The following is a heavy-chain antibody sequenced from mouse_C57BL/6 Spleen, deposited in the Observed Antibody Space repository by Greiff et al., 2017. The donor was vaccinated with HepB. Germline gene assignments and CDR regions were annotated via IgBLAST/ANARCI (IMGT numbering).Heavy chain of an antibody. CDR2: IDPETGGT. Sequence: QVQLKESGAELVRPGASVTLSCKASGYTFTDYEMHWVKQTPVHGLEWIGAIDPETGGTAYNQKFKGKAILTADKSSSTAYMELRSLTSEDSAVYYCTREEFWYFDVWGTGTTVTVSS. CDR1: GYTFTDYE. CDR3: TREEFWYFDV. V-gene: IGHV1-15*01. J-gene: IGHJ1*03.